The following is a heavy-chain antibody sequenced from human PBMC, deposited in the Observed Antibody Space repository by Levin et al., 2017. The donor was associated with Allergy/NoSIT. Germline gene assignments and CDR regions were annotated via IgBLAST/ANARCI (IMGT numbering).Heavy chain of an antibody. CDR3: PRFPPTYQLLENPPNDFYYGLDV. D-gene: IGHD2-2*01. Sequence: ASVKVSCKASGYTFTGYYVHWVRQAPGQGLEWMGWIDPFSGDTNYAQKFQGKVTMTRDTMNTAYLELSRLRSDDTAVYSCPRFPPTYQLLENPPNDFYYGLDVWGPGTTVIVSS. V-gene: IGHV1-2*02. CDR1: GYTFTGYY. CDR2: IDPFSGDT. J-gene: IGHJ6*02.